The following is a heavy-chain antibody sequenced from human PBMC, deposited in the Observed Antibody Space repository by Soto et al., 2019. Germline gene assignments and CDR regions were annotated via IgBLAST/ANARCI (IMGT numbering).Heavy chain of an antibody. Sequence: PSETLSLTCTVSGGSISSSSYYWGWIRQPPGKGLEWIGSIYYSGATHYNPSLKSRLTKSVDSSKNHFSLKLSSVTAADTAVYYCARHGYSGYEGLYDYWGQGTLVTVSS. CDR3: ARHGYSGYEGLYDY. V-gene: IGHV4-39*01. CDR1: GGSISSSSYY. D-gene: IGHD5-12*01. J-gene: IGHJ4*02. CDR2: IYYSGAT.